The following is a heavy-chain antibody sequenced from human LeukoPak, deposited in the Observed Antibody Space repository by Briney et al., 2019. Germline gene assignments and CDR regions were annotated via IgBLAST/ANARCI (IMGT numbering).Heavy chain of an antibody. Sequence: GGSLRLSCAASGFTFDHYAMNWVRQVPGRGLEWVSGINWNGRITEYADSVKDRFTVSRQNTKNSLYLYMNNLGGEDTALYFCARGSVQLWLRDTYYYMDVWGKGTTVTVSS. CDR2: INWNGRIT. D-gene: IGHD5-18*01. CDR3: ARGSVQLWLRDTYYYMDV. J-gene: IGHJ6*03. V-gene: IGHV3-20*04. CDR1: GFTFDHYA.